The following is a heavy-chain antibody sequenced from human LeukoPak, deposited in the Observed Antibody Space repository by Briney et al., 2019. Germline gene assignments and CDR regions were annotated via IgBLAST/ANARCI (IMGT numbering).Heavy chain of an antibody. Sequence: SETLSLTCTVSGGSISSYYWSWIRQPPGKGLEWIGYIYYSGSTNYNPSLKSRVTISVDTSKNQFSLKLSSATAADTAVYYCARGVVVAAIIIFDYWGQGTLVTVSS. CDR2: IYYSGST. CDR3: ARGVVVAAIIIFDY. J-gene: IGHJ4*02. D-gene: IGHD2-15*01. V-gene: IGHV4-59*01. CDR1: GGSISSYY.